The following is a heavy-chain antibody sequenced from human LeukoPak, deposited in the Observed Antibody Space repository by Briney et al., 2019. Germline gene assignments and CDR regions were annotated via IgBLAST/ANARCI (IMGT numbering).Heavy chain of an antibody. V-gene: IGHV4-59*01. CDR2: IYYSGST. CDR3: ARGGPPHYYDSSGYSLYYFDY. J-gene: IGHJ4*02. CDR1: GGSISSYY. D-gene: IGHD3-22*01. Sequence: PSETLSLTCTVSGGSISSYYWSWVRQPPGKGLEWIGYIYYSGSTNYNPSLKSRVTISVDTSKNQFSLKLSSVTAADTAVYYCARGGPPHYYDSSGYSLYYFDYWGQGTLVTVSS.